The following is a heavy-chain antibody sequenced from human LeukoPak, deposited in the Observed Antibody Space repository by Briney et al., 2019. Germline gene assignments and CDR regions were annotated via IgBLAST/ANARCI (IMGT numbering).Heavy chain of an antibody. J-gene: IGHJ1*01. Sequence: GRSLRLSCAASGFTFSTYAMSWVRQAQGKGVEWVSGIIGSGGSTYYADSVKGRFTISRDNSKSTLYLQMNSLRIEDAAVYYCAKDMKASTSGHRALGT. CDR3: AKDMKASTSGH. V-gene: IGHV3-23*01. CDR2: IIGSGGST. CDR1: GFTFSTYA.